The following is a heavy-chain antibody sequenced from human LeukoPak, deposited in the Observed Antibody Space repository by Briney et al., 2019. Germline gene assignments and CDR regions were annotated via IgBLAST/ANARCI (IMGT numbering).Heavy chain of an antibody. D-gene: IGHD6-13*01. CDR3: ARSIAAAGYLHYYYYYMDV. Sequence: IPGGPLRLSCAASGFTFSDYYMSWIRQAPGKGLEWVSYISSSGSTIYYADSVKGRFTISRDNAKNSLYLQMNSLRAEDTAVYYCARSIAAAGYLHYYYYYMDVWGKGTTVTVSS. J-gene: IGHJ6*03. CDR1: GFTFSDYY. V-gene: IGHV3-11*01. CDR2: ISSSGSTI.